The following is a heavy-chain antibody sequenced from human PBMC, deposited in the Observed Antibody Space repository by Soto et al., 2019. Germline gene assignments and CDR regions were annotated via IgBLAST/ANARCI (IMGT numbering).Heavy chain of an antibody. CDR3: ARLVDCSGGSCYYGMDL. V-gene: IGHV5-10-1*01. D-gene: IGHD2-15*01. Sequence: GESLKISCKGSGYSFTSYWISWVRQMPGKGLEWMGRIDPSDSYTNYSPSFQGHVTISADKSISTAYLQWSSLKASDTAMYYCARLVDCSGGSCYYGMDLWGQGTTVTVSS. CDR2: IDPSDSYT. CDR1: GYSFTSYW. J-gene: IGHJ6*02.